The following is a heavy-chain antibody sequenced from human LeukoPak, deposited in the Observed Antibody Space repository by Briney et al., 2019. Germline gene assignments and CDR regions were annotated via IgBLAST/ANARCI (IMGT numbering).Heavy chain of an antibody. CDR1: GFTFSSYA. CDR2: ISGSGGST. CDR3: AKVPGYSSGSWSWFDP. Sequence: PGGSLRLSCAASGFTFSSYAMSWVRQAPGKGLEWVSAISGSGGSTYYADSVKGRFTISRDNSKNTLYLQMNSLRAEDTAVYYCAKVPGYSSGSWSWFDPWGQGTLVTVSS. V-gene: IGHV3-23*01. D-gene: IGHD6-19*01. J-gene: IGHJ5*02.